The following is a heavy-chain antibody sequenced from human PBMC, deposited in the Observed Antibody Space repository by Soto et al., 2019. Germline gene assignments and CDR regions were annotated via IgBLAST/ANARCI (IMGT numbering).Heavy chain of an antibody. Sequence: PSETLSLTCTVSGGSISSGGYYWSWIRQHPGKGLEWIGYIYYSGSTYYNPSLKSRVTISVDTSKNQFSLKLSSVTAADTAVYYCARVHDILTGYYPVHYFDYWGQGTLVTVSS. J-gene: IGHJ4*02. CDR3: ARVHDILTGYYPVHYFDY. D-gene: IGHD3-9*01. CDR2: IYYSGST. V-gene: IGHV4-31*03. CDR1: GGSISSGGYY.